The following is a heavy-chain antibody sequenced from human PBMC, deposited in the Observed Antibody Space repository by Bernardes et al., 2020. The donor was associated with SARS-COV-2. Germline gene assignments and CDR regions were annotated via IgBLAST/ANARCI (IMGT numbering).Heavy chain of an antibody. CDR3: VRGRDWGGLERPDNGMDV. J-gene: IGHJ6*02. Sequence: GGSLRLSCAASGFTFSIYAMSWVRQAPGKGLEWISFINSNSNYIYYADSVKGRFTIFRDNAKNSLFLQMSNLRVEDTALYYCVRGRDWGGLERPDNGMDVWGQGTTGTVSS. CDR2: INSNSNYI. D-gene: IGHD7-27*01. CDR1: GFTFSIYA. V-gene: IGHV3-21*01.